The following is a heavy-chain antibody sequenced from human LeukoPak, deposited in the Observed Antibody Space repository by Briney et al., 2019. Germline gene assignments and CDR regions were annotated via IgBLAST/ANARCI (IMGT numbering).Heavy chain of an antibody. Sequence: SETLSLTCTVSGGSISSYYWSWIRQPPGKGLEWIGYIYYSGSTNYNPSLKSRVTISVDTSKNQFSLKLSTVTAADTAVYYCARHLSPGIAPKDYWGQGTLVTVSS. J-gene: IGHJ4*02. D-gene: IGHD6-13*01. V-gene: IGHV4-59*08. CDR2: IYYSGST. CDR1: GGSISSYY. CDR3: ARHLSPGIAPKDY.